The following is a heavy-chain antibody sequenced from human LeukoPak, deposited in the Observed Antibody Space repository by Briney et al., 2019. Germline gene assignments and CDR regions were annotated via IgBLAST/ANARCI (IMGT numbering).Heavy chain of an antibody. J-gene: IGHJ5*02. D-gene: IGHD5-18*01. CDR1: GGTFSSYA. CDR3: AREVDTAMVAYSDNWFDP. Sequence: ASVKVSCKASGGTFSSYAISWVRQAPEQGLEWMGGIIPIFGTANYAQKFQGRVTITADESTSTAYMELSSLRSEDTAVYYCAREVDTAMVAYSDNWFDPWGQGTLVTVSS. CDR2: IIPIFGTA. V-gene: IGHV1-69*01.